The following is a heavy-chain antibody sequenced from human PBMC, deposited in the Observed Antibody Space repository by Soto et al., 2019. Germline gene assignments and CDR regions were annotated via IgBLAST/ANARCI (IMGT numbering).Heavy chain of an antibody. CDR1: GFTFSNYG. CDR3: AKVFPRAVARTIDWYFAL. D-gene: IGHD6-19*01. V-gene: IGHV3-23*01. Sequence: EVQLLESGGGLVQPGGSLRLSCAASGFTFSNYGINWVRQAPGKGLEGVSGISGGGGGTYYADSVKGRFTISRDNSNNTLYLQMTSLRADDKAVYYCAKVFPRAVARTIDWYFALWGRGTLVTVSS. J-gene: IGHJ2*01. CDR2: ISGGGGGT.